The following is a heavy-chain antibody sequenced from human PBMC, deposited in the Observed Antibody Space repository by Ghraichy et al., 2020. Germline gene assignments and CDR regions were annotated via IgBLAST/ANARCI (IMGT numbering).Heavy chain of an antibody. D-gene: IGHD3-10*01. CDR3: ARDPYGSGTYSPSDY. Sequence: GESLNISCVGSGFSFSNYWMSWFRQAPGKGLEWVAKIEGDGSKKYYLDSVRGRFSISRDNARNSLYLQMNSLRADDSAVYFCARDPYGSGTYSPSDYCGQGTRVTVSS. CDR1: GFSFSNYW. V-gene: IGHV3-7*03. J-gene: IGHJ4*02. CDR2: IEGDGSKK.